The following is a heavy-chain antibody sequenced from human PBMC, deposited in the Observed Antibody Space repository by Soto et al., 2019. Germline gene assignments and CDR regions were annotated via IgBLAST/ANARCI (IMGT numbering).Heavy chain of an antibody. V-gene: IGHV4-30-4*01. CDR3: ASSLGYCTNGVCYTHFDY. CDR1: GGSISSGDYY. CDR2: IYYSGST. D-gene: IGHD2-8*01. J-gene: IGHJ4*02. Sequence: TSETLSLTCTVSGGSISSGDYYWSCIRQPPGKGLEWIGYIYYSGSTYYNPSLKSRVTISVDTSKNQFSLKLGSVTAADTAVYYCASSLGYCTNGVCYTHFDYWGQGTLVTVSS.